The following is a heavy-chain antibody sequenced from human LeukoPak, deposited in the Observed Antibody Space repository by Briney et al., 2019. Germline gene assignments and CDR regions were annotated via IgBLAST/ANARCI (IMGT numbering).Heavy chain of an antibody. CDR3: ARDFWYFDL. Sequence: PSETLSLTCTVSGGSISGYYWSWIRQPPGKGLEWVGYISYSGSTNYNPSLKSRVTISVDTSKNQFSLKLSSVTAADTAVYYCARDFWYFDLWGRGTLVTVSS. V-gene: IGHV4-59*01. CDR1: GGSISGYY. J-gene: IGHJ2*01. CDR2: ISYSGST.